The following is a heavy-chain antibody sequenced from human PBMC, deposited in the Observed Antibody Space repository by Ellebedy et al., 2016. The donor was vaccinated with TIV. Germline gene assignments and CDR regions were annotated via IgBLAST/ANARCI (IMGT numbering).Heavy chain of an antibody. CDR3: ARDRGWELSHAFDI. V-gene: IGHV4-31*03. J-gene: IGHJ3*02. D-gene: IGHD1-26*01. CDR2: IYYSGST. CDR1: GGSISSGGYY. Sequence: SETLSLXCTVSGGSISSGGYYWSWIRQHPGKGLEWIGYIYYSGSTYYNPSLKSRVTISVDTSKNQFSLKLSSVTAADTAVYYCARDRGWELSHAFDIWGQGTMVTVSS.